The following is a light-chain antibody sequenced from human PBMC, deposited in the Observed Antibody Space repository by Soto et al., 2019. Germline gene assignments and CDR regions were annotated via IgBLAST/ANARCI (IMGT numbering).Light chain of an antibody. Sequence: QSVLTQPASVSGSPGQSIAISCTGTSSDVGAYNYVSWYQQHPGKAPKLMIFDVSNRPSGVSNRFSGSKSGNTASLTISGLQAEDEADYYCTSYTTRGNYVFGIGNKVTVL. V-gene: IGLV2-14*01. CDR2: DVS. CDR3: TSYTTRGNYV. CDR1: SSDVGAYNY. J-gene: IGLJ1*01.